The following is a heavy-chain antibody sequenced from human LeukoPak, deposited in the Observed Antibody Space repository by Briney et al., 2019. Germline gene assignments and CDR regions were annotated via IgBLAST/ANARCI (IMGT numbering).Heavy chain of an antibody. D-gene: IGHD3-3*01. V-gene: IGHV1-3*01. Sequence: AASVKVSCKASGYTFTSYAMHWVRQAPGQRLEWMGWINAGNGNTKYSQKFQGRVTITRDTSASTAYMELSSLRSEDTAVYYCARRELVGVVTLRNYYYGMDVWGQGTTVTVSS. J-gene: IGHJ6*02. CDR1: GYTFTSYA. CDR2: INAGNGNT. CDR3: ARRELVGVVTLRNYYYGMDV.